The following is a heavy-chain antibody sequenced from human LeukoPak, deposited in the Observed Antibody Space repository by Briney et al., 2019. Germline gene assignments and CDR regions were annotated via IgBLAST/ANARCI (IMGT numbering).Heavy chain of an antibody. CDR2: IYYSGST. V-gene: IGHV4-59*01. CDR1: GGPISSYY. J-gene: IGHJ4*02. CDR3: ASRTDYYDSSGYFD. D-gene: IGHD3-22*01. Sequence: PSETLSLTCTVSGGPISSYYWSWIRQPPGKGLEWIGYIYYSGSTNYNPSLKSRVTISVDTSKNQFSLKLSSVTAADTAVYYCASRTDYYDSSGYFDWGQGTLVTVSS.